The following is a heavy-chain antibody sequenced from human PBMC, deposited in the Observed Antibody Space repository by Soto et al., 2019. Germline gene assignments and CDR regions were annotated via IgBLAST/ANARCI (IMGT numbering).Heavy chain of an antibody. D-gene: IGHD6-19*01. CDR3: AKEGVGYSSGWYQGAFDI. V-gene: IGHV3-30*18. J-gene: IGHJ3*02. CDR2: ISYNGSNK. Sequence: QVQLVESGGGVVQPGRSLRLSCAASGFTFSSYGMHWVRQAPGKGLEWVAVISYNGSNKYYADSVKGRFTISRDNSKNTLYLQMNSLRAEDTAVYYCAKEGVGYSSGWYQGAFDIWGQGKMVTVSS. CDR1: GFTFSSYG.